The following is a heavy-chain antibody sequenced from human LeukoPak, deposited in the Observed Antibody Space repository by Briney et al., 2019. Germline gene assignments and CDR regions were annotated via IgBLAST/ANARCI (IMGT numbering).Heavy chain of an antibody. Sequence: PGGSLRLSCAVSRFTLSSYWMSWVRQAPGKGLEWVANIKQDGSEKYYVDSVKGRFTISRDNAKNSLYLQMNSLRAEDTAVYYCVRIRYDSSGYDYWGQGTLVTVPS. J-gene: IGHJ4*02. CDR2: IKQDGSEK. CDR1: RFTLSSYW. D-gene: IGHD3-22*01. CDR3: VRIRYDSSGYDY. V-gene: IGHV3-7*01.